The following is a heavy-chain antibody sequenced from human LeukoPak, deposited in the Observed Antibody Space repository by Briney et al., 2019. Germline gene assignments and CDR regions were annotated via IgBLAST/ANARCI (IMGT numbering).Heavy chain of an antibody. CDR3: ARLPGYYDSSGSAYYFDY. D-gene: IGHD3-22*01. Sequence: SETLSLTCAVSGYSISSGYYWGWIRQPPGKGQEWIGSIYHSGSTYYNPSLKSRVTISVDTSKNQFSLKLSSVTAADTAVYYCARLPGYYDSSGSAYYFDYWGQGTLVTVSS. J-gene: IGHJ4*02. V-gene: IGHV4-38-2*01. CDR2: IYHSGST. CDR1: GYSISSGYY.